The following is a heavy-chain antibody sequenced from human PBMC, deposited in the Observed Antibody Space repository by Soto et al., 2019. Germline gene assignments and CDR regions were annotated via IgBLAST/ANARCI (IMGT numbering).Heavy chain of an antibody. CDR2: IDYRGTI. CDR3: SRRAPEGFDP. Sequence: SETLSLTCTVSGGSIATSSYFWAWIRRPPGKGLEWIGSIDYRGTIYNNPSLKSRVTISVDTSKNHFSLKLDSVTAADTALYYCSRRAPEGFDPWGQGTPATVSS. CDR1: GGSIATSSYF. V-gene: IGHV4-39*02. J-gene: IGHJ5*02.